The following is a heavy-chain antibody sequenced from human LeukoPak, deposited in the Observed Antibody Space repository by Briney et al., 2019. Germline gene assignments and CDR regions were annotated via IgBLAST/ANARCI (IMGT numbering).Heavy chain of an antibody. V-gene: IGHV4-34*01. J-gene: IGHJ4*02. Sequence: SETLSLTCAVYGGSFSGYYRSWIRQPPGKGLEWIGEINHSGSTNYNPSLKSRVTISVNTSKNQFSLKLSSVTAADTAVYYCAREKIVGATGPVDYWGQGTLVTVSS. CDR1: GGSFSGYY. CDR2: INHSGST. D-gene: IGHD1-26*01. CDR3: AREKIVGATGPVDY.